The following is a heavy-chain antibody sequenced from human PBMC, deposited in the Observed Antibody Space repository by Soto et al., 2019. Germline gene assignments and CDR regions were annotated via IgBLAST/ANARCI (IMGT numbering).Heavy chain of an antibody. V-gene: IGHV3-7*01. Sequence: EVQLVESGGDLVQPGGSLRLSCAASGFAFSGYWMSWVRQAPGKGLEGVANIKQDGSEKYYVDSVKGRFTISRDNANNSLYLQMNSLRVADTAVYYCARATSVDAYWGQGTLVTVSS. CDR1: GFAFSGYW. CDR3: ARATSVDAY. J-gene: IGHJ4*02. CDR2: IKQDGSEK. D-gene: IGHD5-12*01.